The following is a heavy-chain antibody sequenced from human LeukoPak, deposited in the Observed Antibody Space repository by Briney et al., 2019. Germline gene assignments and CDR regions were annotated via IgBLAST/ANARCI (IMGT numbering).Heavy chain of an antibody. J-gene: IGHJ4*02. D-gene: IGHD5-18*01. V-gene: IGHV3-30*18. CDR3: AKGDTAMALDY. CDR2: ISYDGSNK. CDR1: GFTFSSYG. Sequence: PGGSLRLSCAASGFTFSSYGMHWVRQAPGKGLEWVAVISYDGSNKYYADSVKGRFTISRDNSKNSLYLQMNSLRAEDMALYYCAKGDTAMALDYWGQGTLVTVSS.